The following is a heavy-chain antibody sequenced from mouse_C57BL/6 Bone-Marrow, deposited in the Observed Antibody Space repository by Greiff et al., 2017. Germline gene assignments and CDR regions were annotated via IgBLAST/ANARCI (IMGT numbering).Heavy chain of an antibody. Sequence: QVQLQQSGAELVKPGASVKLSCKASGYTFTEYTIHWVKQRSGQGLEWIGWFYPGSGSIKYNEKFKDKATLTADKSSSTVYMELSRLTSEDSAVYFCARHEEIYYGNPYWYFDVWGTGTTVTVSS. J-gene: IGHJ1*03. CDR2: FYPGSGSI. V-gene: IGHV1-62-2*01. CDR1: GYTFTEYT. CDR3: ARHEEIYYGNPYWYFDV. D-gene: IGHD2-1*01.